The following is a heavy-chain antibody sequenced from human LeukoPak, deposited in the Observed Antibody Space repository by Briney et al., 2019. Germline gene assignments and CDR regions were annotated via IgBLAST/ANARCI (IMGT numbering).Heavy chain of an antibody. CDR1: GFTFSNYR. Sequence: GGSLRLSCAASGFTFSNYRMHWVRQAPGKGLVWVSRINTDGSRITYADSVKGRFTISRDNAMNTVYLQMNSLRAEDTAVYYCARVLSGSWDWFDPWGQGTLVTVSS. V-gene: IGHV3-74*01. CDR3: ARVLSGSWDWFDP. J-gene: IGHJ5*02. CDR2: INTDGSRI. D-gene: IGHD3-22*01.